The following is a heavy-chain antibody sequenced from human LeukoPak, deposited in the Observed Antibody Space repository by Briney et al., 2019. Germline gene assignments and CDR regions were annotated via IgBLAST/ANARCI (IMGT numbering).Heavy chain of an antibody. J-gene: IGHJ4*02. CDR2: INHSGST. D-gene: IGHD1-1*01. Sequence: PSETLSLTCTVSGSSISSYYWSWIRQSPGKGLECIGEINHSGSTNYNPSLKSRVTMSVDTSKNQFSLKLSSVTAADTAVYYCARDRGTWNDDGFDYWGQGTLVTVSS. CDR3: ARDRGTWNDDGFDY. CDR1: GSSISSYY. V-gene: IGHV4-59*12.